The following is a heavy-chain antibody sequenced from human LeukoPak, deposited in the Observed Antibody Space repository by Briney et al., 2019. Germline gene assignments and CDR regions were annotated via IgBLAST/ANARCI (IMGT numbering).Heavy chain of an antibody. D-gene: IGHD3-22*01. J-gene: IGHJ4*02. CDR3: ARINLKTSGYYRLDY. CDR2: INPNNGDT. Sequence: ASVKVSCKPSGYTFTGYYLHWVRQAPGQGLEWMGWINPNNGDTTYTQKFQGRVTMTGDTSITTAYMELSRLMSDDTAVYYCARINLKTSGYYRLDYWGQGTLVTVSS. V-gene: IGHV1-2*02. CDR1: GYTFTGYY.